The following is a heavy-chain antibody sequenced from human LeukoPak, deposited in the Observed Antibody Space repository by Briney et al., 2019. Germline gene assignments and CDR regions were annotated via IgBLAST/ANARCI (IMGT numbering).Heavy chain of an antibody. CDR3: ARPGGGLGQWLVPGRYFDY. Sequence: PSQTLSLTCTVSGGSISSGSYYWSWIRQPPGKGLEWIGYIYYSGSTNYNPSLKSRVTISVDTSKNQFSLKLSSVTAADTAVYYCARPGGGLGQWLVPGRYFDYWGQGTLVTVSS. V-gene: IGHV4-61*01. J-gene: IGHJ4*02. CDR1: GGSISSGSYY. CDR2: IYYSGST. D-gene: IGHD6-19*01.